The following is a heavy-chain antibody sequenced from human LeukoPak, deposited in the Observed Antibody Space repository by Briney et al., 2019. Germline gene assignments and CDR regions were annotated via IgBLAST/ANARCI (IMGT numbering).Heavy chain of an antibody. CDR1: GYTFTSYG. J-gene: IGHJ6*02. D-gene: IGHD4-17*01. CDR3: ASDKTLVTTSPYYYYNGMDV. CDR2: ISAYNGNT. Sequence: ASVKVSCKASGYTFTSYGISWVRQAPGQGLEWMGWISAYNGNTNYAQKLQGRVTMTTDTSTSTAYMELRSLRSDDTAVYYCASDKTLVTTSPYYYYNGMDVWGQGTTVTVSS. V-gene: IGHV1-18*01.